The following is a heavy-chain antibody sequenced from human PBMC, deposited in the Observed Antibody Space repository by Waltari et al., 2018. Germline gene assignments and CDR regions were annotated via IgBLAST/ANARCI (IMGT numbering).Heavy chain of an antibody. V-gene: IGHV3-15*01. Sequence: EVQLVESGGGFITPGGSLRLSCAASGFIFSDSWMIWVRQAPGKGPEWIGRIKSRADGGTADYAAPVKGRFTISRDDSKNTLYLQMNSLKTEDAAVYYCTTRTWTEMFDIWGQGTMVTVSS. D-gene: IGHD1-1*01. J-gene: IGHJ3*02. CDR3: TTRTWTEMFDI. CDR1: GFIFSDSW. CDR2: IKSRADGGTA.